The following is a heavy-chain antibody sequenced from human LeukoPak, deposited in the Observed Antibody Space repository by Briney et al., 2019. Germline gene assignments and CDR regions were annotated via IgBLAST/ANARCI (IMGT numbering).Heavy chain of an antibody. Sequence: GESLLICPTCAGCSITNNYIGFLRQMPGKGLEWMGIIYPGDSDTRYSPSFQGQVTISADKSISTAYLQWSSLKASDTAMYFLARLLIGVDSCEYWGQGTLVTISS. CDR2: IYPGDSDT. D-gene: IGHD3-16*01. V-gene: IGHV5-51*01. CDR1: GCSITNNY. CDR3: ARLLIGVDSCEY. J-gene: IGHJ4*02.